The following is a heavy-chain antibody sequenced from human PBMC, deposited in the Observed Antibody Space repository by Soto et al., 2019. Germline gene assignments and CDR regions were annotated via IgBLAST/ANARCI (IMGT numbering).Heavy chain of an antibody. CDR3: ARVEGYYDSSGYYVEYFQH. CDR2: IYHSGST. CDR1: GGSISSGGYS. J-gene: IGHJ1*01. Sequence: QLQLQESGSGLVKPSQTLSLTCAVSGGSISSGGYSWSWIRQPPGKGLEGIGYIYHSGSTYYNPSLKSRVTIAVDRSKNQFSLKLSSVTAADTAVYYCARVEGYYDSSGYYVEYFQHWGQGTLVTVSS. V-gene: IGHV4-30-2*01. D-gene: IGHD3-22*01.